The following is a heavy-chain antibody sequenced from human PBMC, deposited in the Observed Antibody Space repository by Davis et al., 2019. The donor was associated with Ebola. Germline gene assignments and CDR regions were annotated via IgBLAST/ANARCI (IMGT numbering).Heavy chain of an antibody. CDR3: AALGLYGDSDAFDL. CDR1: GFTFSSYA. CDR2: ISYDESDK. V-gene: IGHV3-30*04. Sequence: PGGSLRLSCAASGFTFSSYAMHWVRQAPGKGLEWVAVISYDESDKYYADSVKGRITISRDNSKKTVFLQMSSLRGEDAAVYYCAALGLYGDSDAFDLWGQGTMVTVSS. J-gene: IGHJ3*01. D-gene: IGHD4-17*01.